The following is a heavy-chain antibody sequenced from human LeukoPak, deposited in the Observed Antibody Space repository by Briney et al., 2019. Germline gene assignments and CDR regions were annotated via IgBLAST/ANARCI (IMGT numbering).Heavy chain of an antibody. V-gene: IGHV3-48*04. J-gene: IGHJ6*04. CDR1: GFTFSTYF. CDR3: AELGITMIGGV. Sequence: GGSLRLSCAASGFTFSTYFMNWVRQAPGKGLEWVSYISSSGSTIYYADSVKGRFTISRDNAKNSLYLQMNSLRAEDTAVYYCAELGITMIGGVWGKGTTVTISS. CDR2: ISSSGSTI. D-gene: IGHD3-10*02.